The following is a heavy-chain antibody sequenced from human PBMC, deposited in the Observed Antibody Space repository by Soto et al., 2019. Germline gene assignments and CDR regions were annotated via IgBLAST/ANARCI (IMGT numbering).Heavy chain of an antibody. CDR1: GFTFSSYA. CDR3: AKDTYKSGRRKCFEY. D-gene: IGHD1-1*01. Sequence: EVQLLESGGGLVRPWGSLRLSCGASGFTFSSYAMSWVRQAPGKGLEWASGISGSGRRTYYADSVKGRYAISRHNTRNPLYIPMRRLGADDTAIYYCAKDTYKSGRRKCFEYWGQGTLVTVSS. CDR2: ISGSGRRT. J-gene: IGHJ4*02. V-gene: IGHV3-23*01.